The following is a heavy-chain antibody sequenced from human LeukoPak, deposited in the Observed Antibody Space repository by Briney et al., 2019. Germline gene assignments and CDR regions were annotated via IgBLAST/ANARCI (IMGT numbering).Heavy chain of an antibody. J-gene: IGHJ3*02. CDR1: GFTFDDYA. Sequence: GGSLRLSCAASGFTFDDYAMHWVRQAPGKGLEWVSGTSWNSGSIGYADSVKGRFTISRDNAKNSLYLQMNSLRAEDTALYYCAKDIRSYYDSSGYYYVHGAFDIWGQGTIVTVSS. D-gene: IGHD3-22*01. CDR2: TSWNSGSI. CDR3: AKDIRSYYDSSGYYYVHGAFDI. V-gene: IGHV3-9*01.